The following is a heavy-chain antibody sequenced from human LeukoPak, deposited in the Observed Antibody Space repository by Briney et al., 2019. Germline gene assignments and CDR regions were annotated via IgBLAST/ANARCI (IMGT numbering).Heavy chain of an antibody. V-gene: IGHV3-53*01. J-gene: IGHJ3*02. Sequence: PGGSLRLSCAASGFTVSSNYMSWVRQAPGKGLEWVSVIYSGGSTYYADSVKGRFTISRHNSKDTLYLQMNSLRADDTAVYYCAKDLYSGSYAAFDIWGQGTMVTVSS. D-gene: IGHD1-26*01. CDR2: IYSGGST. CDR1: GFTVSSNY. CDR3: AKDLYSGSYAAFDI.